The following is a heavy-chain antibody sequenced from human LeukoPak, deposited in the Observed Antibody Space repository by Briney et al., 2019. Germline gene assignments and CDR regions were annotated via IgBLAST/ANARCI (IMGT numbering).Heavy chain of an antibody. V-gene: IGHV3-48*01. CDR3: ARVRLGHFDY. J-gene: IGHJ4*02. Sequence: GGSLRLSCAASGFTFSSYSVNWVRQAPGKGLEWASYISSSSTIYYADSVKGRFTISRDNAKNSLYLQMNSLRAEDTAVYYCARVRLGHFDYWGQGTLVTVSS. CDR2: ISSSSTI. CDR1: GFTFSSYS.